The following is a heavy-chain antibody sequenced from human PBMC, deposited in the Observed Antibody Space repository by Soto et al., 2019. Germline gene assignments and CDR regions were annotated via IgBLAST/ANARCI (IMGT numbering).Heavy chain of an antibody. CDR2: IWYDGSKK. CDR3: ARDPASSMDV. CDR1: GFTFSRHG. V-gene: IGHV3-33*01. J-gene: IGHJ6*01. D-gene: IGHD6-25*01. Sequence: QEQLVESGGGVVQPGRSLRLSCAASGFTFSRHGMHWVRQAPGKGLEWVAAIWYDGSKKCYAGSVKGRFTISRDDSKKTLYLDMNSLRADDTAMYYCARDPASSMDVWGQGTTVTVSS.